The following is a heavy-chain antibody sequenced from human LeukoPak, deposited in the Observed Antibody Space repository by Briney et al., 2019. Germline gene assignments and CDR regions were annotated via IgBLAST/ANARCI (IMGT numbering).Heavy chain of an antibody. CDR3: ARGRTLNDY. J-gene: IGHJ4*02. CDR2: IKQDGSEK. Sequence: GGSLRLSCAASGFTFSSSWMSWVRQAPGKGLEWVANIKQDGSEKYYVDSLKGRLTTSRDNAKNSLYLQMNGLRAEDTAVYYCARGRTLNDYWGQGTLVTVSS. V-gene: IGHV3-7*01. CDR1: GFTFSSSW.